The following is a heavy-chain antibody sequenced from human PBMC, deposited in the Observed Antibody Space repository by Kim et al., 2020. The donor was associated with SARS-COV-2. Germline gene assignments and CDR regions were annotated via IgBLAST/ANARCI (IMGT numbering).Heavy chain of an antibody. Sequence: GGSLRLSCAASGFTFSSYEMNWVRQAPGKGLEWVSYISSTGSTIYYTDSVKGRFTISRDNAKNSLYLQMDSLRAEDTAVYYCVRDHGIAEASSALHIWGPGTLVSASS. CDR2: ISSTGSTI. D-gene: IGHD6-25*01. J-gene: IGHJ3*02. V-gene: IGHV3-48*03. CDR1: GFTFSSYE. CDR3: VRDHGIAEASSALHI.